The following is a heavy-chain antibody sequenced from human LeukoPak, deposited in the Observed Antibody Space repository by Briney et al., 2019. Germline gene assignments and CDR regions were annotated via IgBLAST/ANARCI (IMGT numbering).Heavy chain of an antibody. CDR3: ARDPDGGNSDY. CDR2: INPNSGGT. V-gene: IGHV1-2*02. CDR1: GYTFTGYY. J-gene: IGHJ4*02. D-gene: IGHD2-15*01. Sequence: ASVKVSCKASGYTFTGYYMHWVRQAPGQGLEWMGWINPNSGGTNYARKLQGRVTMTTDTSTSTAYMELRSLRSDDTAVYYCARDPDGGNSDYWGQGALVTVSS.